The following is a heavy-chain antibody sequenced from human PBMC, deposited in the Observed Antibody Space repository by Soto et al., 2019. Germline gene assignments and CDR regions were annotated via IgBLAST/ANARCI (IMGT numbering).Heavy chain of an antibody. CDR2: IYYSGST. CDR1: GGSISSGGYY. Sequence: QVQLQESGPGLVKPSQTLSLTCTVSGGSISSGGYYCTWVRQPPGQGLEWIGHIYYSGSTYYKPSLQSRLIISVDRSKNQFSLNLSSVTAADTAVYYCARGTDLYYFDSWGQGTLVTVSS. J-gene: IGHJ4*02. V-gene: IGHV4-31*03. D-gene: IGHD1-7*01. CDR3: ARGTDLYYFDS.